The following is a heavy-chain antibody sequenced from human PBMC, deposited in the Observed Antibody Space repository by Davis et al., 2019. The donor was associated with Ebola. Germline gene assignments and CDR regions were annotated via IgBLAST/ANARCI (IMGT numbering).Heavy chain of an antibody. CDR3: WGTGAANNYYYGMDV. J-gene: IGHJ6*02. CDR1: GFTFSSYS. V-gene: IGHV3-21*01. D-gene: IGHD6-19*01. Sequence: PGGSLRLSCAASGFTFSSYSMNWVRQAPGKGLEWVSSISSSSSYIYYADSVKGRFTISRDNAKNSLYLQMNSLRAEDTAVYYCWGTGAANNYYYGMDVWGQGTTVTVSS. CDR2: ISSSSSYI.